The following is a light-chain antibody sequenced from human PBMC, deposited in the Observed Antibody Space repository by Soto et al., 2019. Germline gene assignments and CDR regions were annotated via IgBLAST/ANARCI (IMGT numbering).Light chain of an antibody. CDR3: QQYNSYSTWT. V-gene: IGKV1-5*01. J-gene: IGKJ1*01. CDR1: QSISSW. Sequence: DIQMTQSPSSLSASVVDRVTITCLSSQSISSWLAWYQQKPGKAPKLLIYDASSLESGVPSRFSGSGSGTEFTLTIRSLQPDDFATYYCQQYNSYSTWTCGQGTKGDIK. CDR2: DAS.